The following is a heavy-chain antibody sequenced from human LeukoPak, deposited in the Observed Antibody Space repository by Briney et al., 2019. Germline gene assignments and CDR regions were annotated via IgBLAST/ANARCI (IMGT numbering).Heavy chain of an antibody. D-gene: IGHD6-19*01. CDR1: GGSISSGSYY. CDR2: IYTSGST. J-gene: IGHJ3*02. Sequence: ASQTLSLTCTVSGGSISSGSYYWSWIRQPAGKGLEWIGRIYTSGSTNYNPSLKSRVTISVATSKNQFSLKLSSVTAADTAVYYCARVPGIAVAGTEDAFDIWGQGTMVTVSS. V-gene: IGHV4-61*02. CDR3: ARVPGIAVAGTEDAFDI.